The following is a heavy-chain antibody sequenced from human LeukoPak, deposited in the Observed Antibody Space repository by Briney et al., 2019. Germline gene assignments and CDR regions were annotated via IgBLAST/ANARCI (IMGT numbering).Heavy chain of an antibody. D-gene: IGHD3-22*01. CDR2: INSDGSST. V-gene: IGHV3-74*01. CDR3: ARAGYDSSGYYIWYYYYMDV. Sequence: GGSLRLSCAASGFTFSSYWMHWVRQAPGKGLVWVSRINSDGSSTSYADSVKGRFTISRDNAKNTLYLQMNSLRAEDTAVYHCARAGYDSSGYYIWYYYYMDVWGKGTTVTVSS. CDR1: GFTFSSYW. J-gene: IGHJ6*03.